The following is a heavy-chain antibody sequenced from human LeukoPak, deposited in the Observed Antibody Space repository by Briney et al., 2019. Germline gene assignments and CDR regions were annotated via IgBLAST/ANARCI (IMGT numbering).Heavy chain of an antibody. Sequence: AASVKVSCKASGYTFTGYYMHWVRQAPGQGLEWMGWINPNSGGTNYAQKFQGRVTMTRDTSISTAYMELSRLRSDDTAVYYCAREFGIAARRSGSWFDPWGQGTLVTVSS. CDR3: AREFGIAARRSGSWFDP. J-gene: IGHJ5*02. V-gene: IGHV1-2*02. CDR2: INPNSGGT. CDR1: GYTFTGYY. D-gene: IGHD6-6*01.